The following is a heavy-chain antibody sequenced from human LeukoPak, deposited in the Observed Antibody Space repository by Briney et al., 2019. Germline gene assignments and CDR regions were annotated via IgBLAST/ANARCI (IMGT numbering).Heavy chain of an antibody. D-gene: IGHD6-13*01. CDR3: ARDRKQLVPYYYYYMDV. CDR2: IKQDGSEK. Sequence: GGSLRLSCAASGFTFSSYWMSWVRQAPGKGLEWVDNIKQDGSEKYYVDSVKGRFTISRDNAKNSLYLQMNSLRAEDTAVYYCARDRKQLVPYYYYYMDVWGKGTTVTVSS. V-gene: IGHV3-7*01. CDR1: GFTFSSYW. J-gene: IGHJ6*03.